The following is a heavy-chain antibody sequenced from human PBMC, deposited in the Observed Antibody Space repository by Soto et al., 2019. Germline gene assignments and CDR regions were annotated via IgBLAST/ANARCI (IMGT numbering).Heavy chain of an antibody. J-gene: IGHJ4*02. D-gene: IGHD3-16*02. CDR2: IKSKTDGGTT. CDR3: TTDAMITFGGVIVSPVDY. Sequence: GGSLRLSCAASGFTFSNAWMSWVRQAPGKGLEWVGRIKSKTDGGTTDYAAPVKGRFTISRDDSKNTLYLQMNSLKTEDTAVYYCTTDAMITFGGVIVSPVDYWGQGTLVTVSS. V-gene: IGHV3-15*01. CDR1: GFTFSNAW.